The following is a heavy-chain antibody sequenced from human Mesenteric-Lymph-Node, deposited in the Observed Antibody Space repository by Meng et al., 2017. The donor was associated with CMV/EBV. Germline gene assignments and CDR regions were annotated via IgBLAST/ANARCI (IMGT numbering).Heavy chain of an antibody. J-gene: IGHJ4*02. CDR3: ASRVQPYYYDSRSPCPIDY. Sequence: GESLKISCAASGFTFSSYWMHWVRQAPGKGLVWVSRINSDGSSTSYADSVKGRFTISRDNAKNTLYLQMNSLRAEDTAVYYCASRVQPYYYDSRSPCPIDYWGQGTLVTVSS. V-gene: IGHV3-74*01. CDR2: INSDGSST. CDR1: GFTFSSYW. D-gene: IGHD3-10*01.